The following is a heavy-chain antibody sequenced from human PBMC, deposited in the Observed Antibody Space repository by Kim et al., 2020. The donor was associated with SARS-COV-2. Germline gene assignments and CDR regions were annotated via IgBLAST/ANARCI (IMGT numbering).Heavy chain of an antibody. D-gene: IGHD1-26*01. V-gene: IGHV4-59*01. Sequence: NYNPSLKSRVTISVDTSKNQFSLKLSSVTAADTAVYYCARVRREEDAFDIWGQGTMVTVSS. CDR3: ARVRREEDAFDI. J-gene: IGHJ3*02.